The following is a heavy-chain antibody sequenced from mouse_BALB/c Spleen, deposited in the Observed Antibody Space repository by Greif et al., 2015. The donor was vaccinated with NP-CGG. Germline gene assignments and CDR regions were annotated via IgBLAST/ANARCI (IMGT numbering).Heavy chain of an antibody. CDR3: ARPGTWGY. CDR1: GYTFTDYY. CDR2: IHPNNGGT. Sequence: EVQLQQSGPELVKPGDSVKRSCKASGYTFTDYYVKWVKPSHGKSLEWLGDIHPNNGGTSYNQKFKGKATLTVDKSSSTAYMQLNSLTSEDSAVYYCARPGTWGYWGQGTTLTVSS. J-gene: IGHJ2*01. V-gene: IGHV1-26*01. D-gene: IGHD4-1*01.